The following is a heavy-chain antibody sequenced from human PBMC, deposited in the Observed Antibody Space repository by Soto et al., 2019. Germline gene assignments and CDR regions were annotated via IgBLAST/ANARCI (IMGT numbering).Heavy chain of an antibody. CDR2: IIPIFGTA. D-gene: IGHD3-22*01. V-gene: IGHV1-69*13. Sequence: GASVKVSCKASGGTFSSYAISWVRQAPGQGLEWMGGIIPIFGTANYAQKFQGRVTITADESTSTAYMELSSLRSEDTAVYYCASGYYYDSSGYYSSLYYGMDVWGQGTTVTV. CDR1: GGTFSSYA. CDR3: ASGYYYDSSGYYSSLYYGMDV. J-gene: IGHJ6*02.